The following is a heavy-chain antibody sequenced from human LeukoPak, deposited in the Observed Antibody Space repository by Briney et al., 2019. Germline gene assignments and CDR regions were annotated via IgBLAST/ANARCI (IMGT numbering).Heavy chain of an antibody. J-gene: IGHJ4*02. D-gene: IGHD2-2*01. CDR3: AKVNIVVVPAAIYGSDY. CDR1: GFTFSNYG. CDR2: ISGSGGST. Sequence: GGSLRLSCAASGFTFSNYGMSWVRQAPGKGLEWVSAISGSGGSTYYADSVKGRFTISRDNSKNTLYLQMNSLRAEDTAVYYCAKVNIVVVPAAIYGSDYWGQGTLVTVSS. V-gene: IGHV3-23*01.